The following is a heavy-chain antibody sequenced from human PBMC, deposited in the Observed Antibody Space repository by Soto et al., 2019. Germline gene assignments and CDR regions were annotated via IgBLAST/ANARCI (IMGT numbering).Heavy chain of an antibody. J-gene: IGHJ4*02. CDR1: GYSFTGLD. CDR2: MQPSSGRT. CDR3: ARGVTAGVDY. Sequence: QVPLVQSGAEVREPGASVKVSCKASGYSFTGLDINWVRQTTGQGLEWMGWMQPSSGRTGYAQKFQGRVTMTRDTSINTAYMELSSLTSDDTAFYYCARGVTAGVDYWGQATLVTVSS. V-gene: IGHV1-8*01. D-gene: IGHD1-26*01.